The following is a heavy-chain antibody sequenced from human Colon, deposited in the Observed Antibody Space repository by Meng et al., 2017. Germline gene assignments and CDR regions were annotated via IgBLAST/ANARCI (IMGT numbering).Heavy chain of an antibody. CDR2: IKKDGSET. J-gene: IGHJ4*02. CDR1: GFTFSRYW. D-gene: IGHD3-3*01. V-gene: IGHV3-7*01. CDR3: ARLEEGRVYDFYGTGVEF. Sequence: GGSLRLSCAASGFTFSRYWMTWVRQAPGKGLEWVANIKKDGSETHYVDSVKGRFTISRDNAQNSLYLQMDSLRAEDTAVYYCARLEEGRVYDFYGTGVEFWGQGALVTVSS.